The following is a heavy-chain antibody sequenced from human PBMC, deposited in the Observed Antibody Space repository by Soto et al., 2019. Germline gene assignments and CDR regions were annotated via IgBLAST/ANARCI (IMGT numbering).Heavy chain of an antibody. CDR3: ATSSGWWGWCDP. D-gene: IGHD6-19*01. CDR2: TYYSGST. Sequence: QVQLQESGPGLVKPSETLSLTCTVSGGSISSYYWRWIRQPPGKGLEWIGYTYYSGSTNYNPSLKSRVTISVDTSKNQFSLKLSSVTAADTAVYYCATSSGWWGWCDPWGQGTLVTVSS. CDR1: GGSISSYY. V-gene: IGHV4-59*01. J-gene: IGHJ5*02.